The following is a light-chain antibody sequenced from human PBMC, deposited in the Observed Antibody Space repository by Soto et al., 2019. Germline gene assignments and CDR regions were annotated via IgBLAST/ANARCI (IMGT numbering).Light chain of an antibody. CDR2: GAS. V-gene: IGKV3-20*01. CDR1: QSVSSSY. J-gene: IGKJ2*01. Sequence: EIVLTQSPGTLSLSPGERATLSCRASQSVSSSYLAWYQQKPGQAPRLLIYGASSRATGIPDRFRGSGSGKDFTLTINRLEPGDFAVYYCQQYGSSGYTFGQGTKLEIK. CDR3: QQYGSSGYT.